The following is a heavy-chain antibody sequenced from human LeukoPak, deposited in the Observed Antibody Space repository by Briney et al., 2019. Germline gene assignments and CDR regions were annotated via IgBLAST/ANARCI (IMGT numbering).Heavy chain of an antibody. CDR3: ARDPPNWGFAY. V-gene: IGHV3-48*01. Sequence: PGGSLRLSCAASGFSFSSYSMNWVRQAPGKGLEWISYISNSTTPTYYADSVKGRFTISRDNAKKSLYLRMDSLTAEDTAVYYCARDPPNWGFAYWGQGALVTVSS. CDR2: ISNSTTPT. D-gene: IGHD7-27*01. CDR1: GFSFSSYS. J-gene: IGHJ4*02.